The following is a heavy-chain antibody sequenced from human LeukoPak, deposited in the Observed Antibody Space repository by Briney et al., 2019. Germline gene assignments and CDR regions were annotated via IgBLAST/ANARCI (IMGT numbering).Heavy chain of an antibody. D-gene: IGHD3-3*01. V-gene: IGHV1-18*01. CDR2: ISAYNGNT. CDR1: GYTFTSYG. CDR3: ARAITYYDFWSGYPSGYFDY. J-gene: IGHJ4*02. Sequence: ASVKVSCKASGYTFTSYGISWVRQAPGQGLEWMGWISAYNGNTNYAQKLQGRVTMTTDTSTSTAYMELRGLRSDDTAVYYCARAITYYDFWSGYPSGYFDYWGQGTLVTVSS.